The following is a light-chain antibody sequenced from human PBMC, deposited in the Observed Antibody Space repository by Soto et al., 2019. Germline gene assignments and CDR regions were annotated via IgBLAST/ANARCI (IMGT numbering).Light chain of an antibody. CDR1: SGDIGTYNL. J-gene: IGLJ1*01. Sequence: QSALTQPASLSASPGQSIAISCTGTSGDIGTYNLVSWYQQHPGKAPKLMISEVNKRPSGVSDRFSGSKSGDTASLTISGLRTEDEADYYCCSFAGSGTGVFGTGTKVTVL. CDR2: EVN. CDR3: CSFAGSGTGV. V-gene: IGLV2-23*02.